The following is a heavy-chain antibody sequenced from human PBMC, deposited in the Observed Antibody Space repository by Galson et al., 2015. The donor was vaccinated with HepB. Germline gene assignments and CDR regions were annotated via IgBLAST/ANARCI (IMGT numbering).Heavy chain of an antibody. V-gene: IGHV3-9*01. Sequence: SLRLSCAASGFTFDDYAMHWVRQAPGKGLEWVSGISWNSGSIGYADSVKGRFTISRDNAKNSLYLQMNSLRAEDTALYYCAKGDIGGLDVRYYFDYWGQGTLVTVSS. CDR1: GFTFDDYA. CDR2: ISWNSGSI. D-gene: IGHD2-15*01. CDR3: AKGDIGGLDVRYYFDY. J-gene: IGHJ4*02.